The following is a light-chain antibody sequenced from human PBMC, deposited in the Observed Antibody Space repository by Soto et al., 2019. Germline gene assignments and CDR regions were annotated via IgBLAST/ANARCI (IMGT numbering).Light chain of an antibody. Sequence: DIQRTQSPSPLSASVGSIVTITCRASSKIDNWLAWFQQKPGKAPKLLIYKASTVESGVPSRFSGSGSGTEFTLTISSLQPDDFASYYCLHYSTYPRTFGGGTRVDIK. CDR2: KAS. CDR1: SKIDNW. V-gene: IGKV1-5*03. CDR3: LHYSTYPRT. J-gene: IGKJ4*01.